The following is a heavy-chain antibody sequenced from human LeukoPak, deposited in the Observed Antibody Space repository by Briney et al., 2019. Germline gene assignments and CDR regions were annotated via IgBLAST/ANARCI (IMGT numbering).Heavy chain of an antibody. D-gene: IGHD3-10*01. V-gene: IGHV1-2*02. CDR3: AREYYYGSVPPELRRYYYYYMDV. Sequence: ASVKVSCKASGYTFTGYYMHWVRQAPGQGLEWMGWINPNSGGTNYAQKFQGRVTMTRDMSTSTVYMELSSLRSEDTAVYYCAREYYYGSVPPELRRYYYYYMDVWGKGTTVTVSS. J-gene: IGHJ6*03. CDR1: GYTFTGYY. CDR2: INPNSGGT.